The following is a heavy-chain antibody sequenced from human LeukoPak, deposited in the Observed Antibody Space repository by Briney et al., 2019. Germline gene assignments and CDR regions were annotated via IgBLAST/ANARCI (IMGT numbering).Heavy chain of an antibody. D-gene: IGHD3-10*01. CDR2: INHSGST. CDR1: GGSFGGYY. Sequence: PSETLSLTCAVYGGSFGGYYWSWIRQPPGKGLEWIGEINHSGSTNYNPSLKSRVTISVDTSKNQFSLKLSSVTAADTAVYYCARGLPGSDTMVRGVMKGWFDPWGQGTLVTVSS. J-gene: IGHJ5*02. V-gene: IGHV4-34*01. CDR3: ARGLPGSDTMVRGVMKGWFDP.